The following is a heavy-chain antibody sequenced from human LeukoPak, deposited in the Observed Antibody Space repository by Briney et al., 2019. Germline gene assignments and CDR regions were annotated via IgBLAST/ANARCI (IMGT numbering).Heavy chain of an antibody. Sequence: AASVKVSCKASGYTFTGYYMHWVRQAPGQGLEWMGWINPNSGGTNYAQKFQGRVTMTRDTSIGTAYMELSRLRSDDTAVYYCARGPGWNDLDPREDPLYYYYYYMDVWGKGTTVTVSS. J-gene: IGHJ6*03. CDR2: INPNSGGT. D-gene: IGHD1-1*01. CDR1: GYTFTGYY. CDR3: ARGPGWNDLDPREDPLYYYYYYMDV. V-gene: IGHV1-2*02.